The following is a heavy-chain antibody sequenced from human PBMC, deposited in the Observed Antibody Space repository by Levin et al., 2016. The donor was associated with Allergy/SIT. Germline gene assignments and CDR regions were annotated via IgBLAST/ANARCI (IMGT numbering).Heavy chain of an antibody. J-gene: IGHJ4*02. Sequence: WVRQAPGQGLEWMGWINPNSGGTNYAQKFQGRVTMTRDTSISTAYMELSRLRSDDTAVYYCAGRSSEVVTFDYWGQGTLVTVSS. D-gene: IGHD2-21*02. CDR2: INPNSGGT. CDR3: AGRSSEVVTFDY. V-gene: IGHV1-2*02.